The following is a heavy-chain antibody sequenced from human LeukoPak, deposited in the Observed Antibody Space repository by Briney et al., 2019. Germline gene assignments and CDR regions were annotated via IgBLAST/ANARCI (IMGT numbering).Heavy chain of an antibody. CDR3: ARGGPEYSYGYRYFDY. D-gene: IGHD5-18*01. J-gene: IGHJ4*02. CDR2: INHSGST. Sequence: SETLSLTCAVYGGSFSGYYWSWIRQPPGKGLEWIGEINHSGSTNYNPSLKSRVTISVDTSKNQFSLKLSSVTAADTAVYYCARGGPEYSYGYRYFDYWGQGTLVTVSS. V-gene: IGHV4-34*01. CDR1: GGSFSGYY.